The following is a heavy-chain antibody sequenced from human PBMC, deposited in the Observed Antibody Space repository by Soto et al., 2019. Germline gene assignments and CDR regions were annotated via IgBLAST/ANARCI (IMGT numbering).Heavy chain of an antibody. CDR1: WFTFSGSA. J-gene: IGHJ4*02. CDR2: IRSKANSYAT. V-gene: IGHV3-73*01. CDR3: TRRPPGSRKRYFDY. Sequence: GGSLRLSCAASWFTFSGSAMHWVRHASGQGLEWVGRIRSKANSYATAYAASANGRFAISRDDSKNTAYLQMNSLRTEDTAVYYCTRRPPGSRKRYFDYWGQGTMVTVAS.